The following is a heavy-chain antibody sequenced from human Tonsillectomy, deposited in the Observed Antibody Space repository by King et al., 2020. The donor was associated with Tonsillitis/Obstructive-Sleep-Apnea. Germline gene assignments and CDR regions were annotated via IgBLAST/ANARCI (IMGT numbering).Heavy chain of an antibody. Sequence: QLVQSGAEVKKPGASEKVSCKASGYTFTSYYMHWVRQAPGQGLEWMGLINPSGGTTIDAQKFQGRVTMTRDTSTSTVYMEVRSLRSEDTAVYYCARGVQQLAFDYWGQGTLVTVSS. CDR2: INPSGGTT. CDR3: ARGVQQLAFDY. D-gene: IGHD6-13*01. J-gene: IGHJ4*02. CDR1: GYTFTSYY. V-gene: IGHV1-46*01.